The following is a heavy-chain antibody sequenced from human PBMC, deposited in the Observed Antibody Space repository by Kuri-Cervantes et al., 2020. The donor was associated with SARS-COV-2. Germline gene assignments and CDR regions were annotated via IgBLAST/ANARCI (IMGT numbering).Heavy chain of an antibody. V-gene: IGHV2-5*02. J-gene: IGHJ5*02. CDR1: GFSLSTSGVG. CDR2: IYWDDDE. CDR3: ARKQYYDFWSGHTMSWFDP. Sequence: SGPTLVKPPQTLTLTCIFSGFSLSTSGVGVGWIRQPPGKALEWLAVIYWDDDERYSPSLKSRLTITKDTSKNQVVLTMTNMDPEDAATYYCARKQYYDFWSGHTMSWFDPWGQGTLVTVSS. D-gene: IGHD3-3*01.